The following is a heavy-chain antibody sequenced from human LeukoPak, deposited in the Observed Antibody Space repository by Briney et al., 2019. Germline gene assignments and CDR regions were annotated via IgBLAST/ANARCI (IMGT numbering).Heavy chain of an antibody. Sequence: SQTLSLTCAVSGGSISSGGYSWSWIRHPPGKGLEWIGYIFDSGSTYYSPSLKSRVTISVERSRNQFSLQLSSVTAADTAVYYYARASVRGTNHINWFDPWGQGTLVTVSS. CDR2: IFDSGST. J-gene: IGHJ5*02. D-gene: IGHD3-10*01. CDR1: GGSISSGGYS. V-gene: IGHV4-30-2*01. CDR3: ARASVRGTNHINWFDP.